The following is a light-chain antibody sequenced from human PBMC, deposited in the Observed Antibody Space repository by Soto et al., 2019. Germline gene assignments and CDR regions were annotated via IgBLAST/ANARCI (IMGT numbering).Light chain of an antibody. CDR3: QQYDDPLT. CDR2: DAS. V-gene: IGKV1-5*01. CDR1: QSLSSW. Sequence: DIQMTQSPSTLSASVGDRVTITCRASQSLSSWLAWYQQKPGKAPKLLIHDASNLETGVPSRFSGSGSGTEFSFTISSLQPEDFATYYCQQYDDPLTFGGGTKVEIK. J-gene: IGKJ4*01.